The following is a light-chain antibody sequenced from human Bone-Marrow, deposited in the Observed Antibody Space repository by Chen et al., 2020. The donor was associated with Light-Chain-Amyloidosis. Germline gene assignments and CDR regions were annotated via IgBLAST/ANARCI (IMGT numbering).Light chain of an antibody. V-gene: IGKV3-11*01. CDR2: DAS. J-gene: IGKJ4*01. CDR3: QQRSNWPLT. Sequence: EIVLTQYPATLSLSRGERATLSCRANQTVGGYLAWYQQKPGQVPRLLIYDASIRVTGIPARFSGSGSGTDFTLTISSLEPEDFAVYYCQQRSNWPLTFGGGTKVEIK. CDR1: QTVGGY.